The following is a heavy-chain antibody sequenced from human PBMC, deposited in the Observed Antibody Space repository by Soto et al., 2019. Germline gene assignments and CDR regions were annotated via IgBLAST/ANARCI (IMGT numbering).Heavy chain of an antibody. CDR1: GGSISSYY. CDR2: IYYSGST. J-gene: IGHJ4*02. CDR3: ARLTVAGVDY. D-gene: IGHD6-19*01. V-gene: IGHV4-59*08. Sequence: QVQLQESGPGLVKPSETLSLTCTVSGGSISSYYWSWIRQPPGKGLEWIGYIYYSGSTNYNPSLKSRVTIPVDTSKNQFSLKLSSVTAADTAVYYCARLTVAGVDYWGQGTLVTVSS.